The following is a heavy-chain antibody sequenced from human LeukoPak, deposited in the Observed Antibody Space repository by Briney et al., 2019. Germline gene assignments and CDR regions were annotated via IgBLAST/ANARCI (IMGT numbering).Heavy chain of an antibody. CDR1: GFTFSSYA. CDR3: ARTTQSKSAAFDY. V-gene: IGHV3-30*01. D-gene: IGHD1-1*01. CDR2: ISYDGSNK. Sequence: GRSLRLSCAASGFTFSSYAMRWVRQAPGKGLEWVAVISYDGSNKYYADSVKGRFTISRDNSKNTLYLQMNSLRAEDTAVYYCARTTQSKSAAFDYWGQGTLVTVSS. J-gene: IGHJ4*02.